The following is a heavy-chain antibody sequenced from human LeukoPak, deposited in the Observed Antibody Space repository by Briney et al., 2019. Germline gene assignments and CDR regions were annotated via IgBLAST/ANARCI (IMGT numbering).Heavy chain of an antibody. CDR1: GFTFDDYA. D-gene: IGHD3-10*01. Sequence: GRSLRLSCAASGFTFDDYAMHWVRQAPGKGLEWVSGISWNSGSIGYADSVKGRFTISRDNAKNSLYLQMNSLRAEDTALYYCAKDLRAITMVRGVPIGYYYYGMDVWGQGTTVTVSS. J-gene: IGHJ6*02. CDR2: ISWNSGSI. V-gene: IGHV3-9*01. CDR3: AKDLRAITMVRGVPIGYYYYGMDV.